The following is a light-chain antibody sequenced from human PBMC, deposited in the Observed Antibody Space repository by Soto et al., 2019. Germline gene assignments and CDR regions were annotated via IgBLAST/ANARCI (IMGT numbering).Light chain of an antibody. J-gene: IGLJ3*02. CDR2: TNT. Sequence: QLVLTQPPSVSGAPGQRVTISCTGNSSNIGAGYAVHWYQQLPGSAPKLLIYTNTNRPSGVPDRFSGSKSGTSASLTITGLQAEDEADYYCQSYDSSLTGSRVFGGGTKLTVL. V-gene: IGLV1-40*01. CDR3: QSYDSSLTGSRV. CDR1: SSNIGAGYA.